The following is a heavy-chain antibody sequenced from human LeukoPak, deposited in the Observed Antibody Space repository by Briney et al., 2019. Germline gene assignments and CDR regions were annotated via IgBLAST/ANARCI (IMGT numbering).Heavy chain of an antibody. CDR2: IYYSGST. CDR1: GGSISSYY. Sequence: SETLSLTCTVSGGSISSYYWSWIRQPPGKGLEWIGYIYYSGSTNYNPSLKSRVTISVDTSKNQFSLKLSSVTAADTAVYYCARGSLLLWFGELSRYNWFDPWGQGTLVTVSS. CDR3: ARGSLLLWFGELSRYNWFDP. J-gene: IGHJ5*02. V-gene: IGHV4-59*12. D-gene: IGHD3-10*01.